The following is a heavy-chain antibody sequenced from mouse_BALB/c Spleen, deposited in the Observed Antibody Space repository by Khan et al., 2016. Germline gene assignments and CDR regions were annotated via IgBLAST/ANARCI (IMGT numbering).Heavy chain of an antibody. CDR3: AREGLRRTGYAMDD. V-gene: IGHV9-3-1*01. CDR1: GYTFTNYG. CDR2: INTYTGEP. D-gene: IGHD2-4*01. J-gene: IGHJ4*01. Sequence: QIQLVQSGPELKKPGETVKISCKASGYTFTNYGMNWVKQAPGKGLKWMGWINTYTGEPTYADDFKGRFAFSLETSASTAYLQINNLKNEDTATYFCAREGLRRTGYAMDDWGQGTSVTVSS.